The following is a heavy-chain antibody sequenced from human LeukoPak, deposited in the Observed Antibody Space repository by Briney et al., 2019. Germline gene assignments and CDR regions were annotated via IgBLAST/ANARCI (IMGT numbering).Heavy chain of an antibody. V-gene: IGHV3-15*04. CDR3: TAGAY. J-gene: IGHJ4*02. CDR1: EFTLSSAW. CDR2: LGSKAAGGTT. Sequence: GRTVRLSCVASEFTLSSAWVSWVRQAPGKGLEWGGRLGSKAAGGTTDYAAPVKDRFTISRHDSRNTLYQQMNSLKTEDTAFYYFTAGAYCGQGTLVTVSS.